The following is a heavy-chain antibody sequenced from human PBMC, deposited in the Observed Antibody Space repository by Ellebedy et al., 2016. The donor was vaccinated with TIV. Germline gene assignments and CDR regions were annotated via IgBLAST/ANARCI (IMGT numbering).Heavy chain of an antibody. J-gene: IGHJ6*01. CDR1: GFTFSSYT. D-gene: IGHD6-13*01. V-gene: IGHV3-21*05. CDR2: ISSSSHYI. CDR3: ARARAAAGTGLGMDV. Sequence: GESLKISXAASGFTFSSYTMNWVRQAPGKGLEWVSYISSSSHYIYYADSVKGRFTISRDNAENSVYLQMNSLRAEDTAVYYCARARAAAGTGLGMDVWGQGTTVAVSS.